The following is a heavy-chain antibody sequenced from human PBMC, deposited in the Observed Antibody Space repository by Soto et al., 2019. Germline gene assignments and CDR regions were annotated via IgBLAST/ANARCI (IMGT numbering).Heavy chain of an antibody. D-gene: IGHD6-19*01. CDR2: ISYDGSNK. J-gene: IGHJ4*02. V-gene: IGHV3-30*18. CDR3: AKVPTRGGYSSGWYL. CDR1: GFTFSSYG. Sequence: GGSLRLSCAASGFTFSSYGMHWVRQAPGKGLEWVAVISYDGSNKYYADSVKGRFTISRDNSKNTLYLQMNSLRAEDTAVYYCAKVPTRGGYSSGWYLWGKGTRVT.